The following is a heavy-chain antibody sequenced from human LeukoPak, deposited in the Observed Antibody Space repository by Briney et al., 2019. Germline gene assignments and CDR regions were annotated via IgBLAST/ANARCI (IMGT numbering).Heavy chain of an antibody. CDR2: INSDGSSP. D-gene: IGHD4-17*01. V-gene: IGHV3-74*01. CDR3: ARDRGWGDYLFDY. Sequence: GGSLRLSCAASGFTFSNYWMHWVRQAPGKRQVWVSRINSDGSSPSHADSVKGRFTISRDNVKNTLYLQMNSLRAEDAAVYYCARDRGWGDYLFDYWGQGTLVTVSS. J-gene: IGHJ4*02. CDR1: GFTFSNYW.